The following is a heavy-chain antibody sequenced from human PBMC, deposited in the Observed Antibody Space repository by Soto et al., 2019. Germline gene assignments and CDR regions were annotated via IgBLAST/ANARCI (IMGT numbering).Heavy chain of an antibody. Sequence: QVQLVQSGAEVKKPGSSVKVSCKASGGTFSSYAISWVRQAPGQGLEWMGGILPIFGTANYAQKFQGRVTITADESTSTAYMELSSLRSEDTAVYYCARGFGGSSWYAGWYGMDVWGQGTKVTVSS. CDR3: ARGFGGSSWYAGWYGMDV. D-gene: IGHD6-13*01. J-gene: IGHJ6*02. CDR1: GGTFSSYA. CDR2: ILPIFGTA. V-gene: IGHV1-69*01.